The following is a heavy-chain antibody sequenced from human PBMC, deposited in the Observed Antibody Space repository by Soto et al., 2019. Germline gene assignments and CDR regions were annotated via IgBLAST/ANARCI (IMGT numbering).Heavy chain of an antibody. V-gene: IGHV3-21*01. Sequence: PGGSLRLSCAASGFTFSSYSMNWVRQAPGKGLEWVSSISSSSSYIYYADSVKGRFTISRDNANNSLYLQMNSLRAEDTAVYYCARDQVAVAGTNYYYYGMDVWGQGTTVTVSS. CDR2: ISSSSSYI. D-gene: IGHD6-19*01. J-gene: IGHJ6*02. CDR3: ARDQVAVAGTNYYYYGMDV. CDR1: GFTFSSYS.